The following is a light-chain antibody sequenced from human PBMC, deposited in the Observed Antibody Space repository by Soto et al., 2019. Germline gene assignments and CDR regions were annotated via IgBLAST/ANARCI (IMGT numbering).Light chain of an antibody. V-gene: IGLV2-14*02. CDR2: GVY. CDR3: SSYTSSSTYV. Sequence: QSALSQPASVSGSPGQSITISCTGTSSDVGSNNLVSWYQHHPGKAPKLIIYGVYKRPSGIPDRFSGSKSGNTAALTISELQAEDEADYYCSSYTSSSTYVFGIGTKVTAL. J-gene: IGLJ1*01. CDR1: SSDVGSNNL.